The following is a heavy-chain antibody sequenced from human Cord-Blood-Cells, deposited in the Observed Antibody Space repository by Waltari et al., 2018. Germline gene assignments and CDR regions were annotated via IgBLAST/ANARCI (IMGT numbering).Heavy chain of an antibody. J-gene: IGHJ3*02. CDR3: ARQYSGSSHDAFDI. CDR1: GGSISSSSYY. CDR2: IYYSGST. V-gene: IGHV4-39*01. D-gene: IGHD1-26*01. Sequence: QLQLQESGPGLVKPSETLSLPCTVSGGSISSSSYYWGWLRQPPGKGLEWIGSIYYSGSTYYNPSLKSRVTISVDTSKNQFSLKLSSVTAADTAVYYCARQYSGSSHDAFDIWGQGTMVTVSS.